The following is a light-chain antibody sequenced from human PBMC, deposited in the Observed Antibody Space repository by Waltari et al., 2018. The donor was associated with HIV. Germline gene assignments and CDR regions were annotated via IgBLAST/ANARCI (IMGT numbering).Light chain of an antibody. J-gene: IGKJ1*01. CDR2: AAT. Sequence: DIQMTQSPSSLSASVGDRVTITCRASQKISNYLPWYHQKPGKAPNLLIYAATSFQSGVPSRFSGSGSGTDFTLTITSLQPEDFGTYYCQQSYSPPWTFGQGTKVEIK. CDR3: QQSYSPPWT. V-gene: IGKV1-39*01. CDR1: QKISNY.